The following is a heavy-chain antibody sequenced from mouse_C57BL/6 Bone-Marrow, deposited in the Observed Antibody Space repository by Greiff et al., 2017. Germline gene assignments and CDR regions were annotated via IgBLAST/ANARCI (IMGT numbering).Heavy chain of an antibody. CDR1: GIDFSRYW. CDR3: ARRRSYYSNFYAMDY. Sequence: EVKLQESGGGLVQPGGSLKLSCAASGIDFSRYWMSWVRRAPGKGLEWIGEINPDSSTINYAPSLKDKFIISRDNAKNTLYLKMSKVRSEDTALYYCARRRSYYSNFYAMDYWGQGTSVTVSS. CDR2: INPDSSTI. J-gene: IGHJ4*01. D-gene: IGHD2-5*01. V-gene: IGHV4-1*01.